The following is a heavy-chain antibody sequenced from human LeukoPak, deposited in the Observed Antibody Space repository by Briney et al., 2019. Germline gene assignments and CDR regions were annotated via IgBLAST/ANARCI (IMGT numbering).Heavy chain of an antibody. Sequence: SVKVSCKASGGTFSSYAISWVRQAPGQGLEWMGGIIPIFGTANYAQKFQGRVTITADKSTSKAYMELSSLRSEDTAVYYCARVGTPMVTIVAPYYMDVWGKGTTVTVSS. J-gene: IGHJ6*03. V-gene: IGHV1-69*06. CDR3: ARVGTPMVTIVAPYYMDV. CDR1: GGTFSSYA. D-gene: IGHD5-18*01. CDR2: IIPIFGTA.